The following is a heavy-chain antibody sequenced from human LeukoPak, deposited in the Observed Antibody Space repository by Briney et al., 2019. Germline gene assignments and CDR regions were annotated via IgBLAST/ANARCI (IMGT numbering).Heavy chain of an antibody. V-gene: IGHV4-34*01. CDR2: INHSGST. J-gene: IGHJ5*02. Sequence: SETLSLTCGVYGGSFSGYYWSWIRQPPGKGLEWIGEINHSGSTNYNPSLKSRVTISVDTSKNQFSLKLSSVTAADTAVYYCTREVRSAWASFDPWGQGTLVIVSS. CDR3: TREVRSAWASFDP. D-gene: IGHD1-26*01. CDR1: GGSFSGYY.